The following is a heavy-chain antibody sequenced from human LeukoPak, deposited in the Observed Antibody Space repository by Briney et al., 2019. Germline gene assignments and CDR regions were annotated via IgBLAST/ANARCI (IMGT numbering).Heavy chain of an antibody. CDR2: IYYSGST. J-gene: IGHJ4*02. CDR1: GGSISSYY. Sequence: PSETLSLTCTVSGGSISSYYWSWIRQPPGKGLEWIGYIYYSGSTNYNPSLKSRVTISVDTSKNQFSLKLSSVTAADTAVYYCARAGYSSSWYFPFDYWGQGTLVTVSS. D-gene: IGHD6-13*01. V-gene: IGHV4-59*01. CDR3: ARAGYSSSWYFPFDY.